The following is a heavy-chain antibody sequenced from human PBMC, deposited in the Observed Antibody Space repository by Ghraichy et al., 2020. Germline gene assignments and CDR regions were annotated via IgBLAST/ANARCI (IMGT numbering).Heavy chain of an antibody. CDR3: ARGPYWGLAF. J-gene: IGHJ4*01. V-gene: IGHV3-33*01. CDR2: IWHDGVNK. CDR1: GFPFNTYA. Sequence: GGSLRLSCVASGFPFNTYAMHWVRQAPGKGLEWVADIWHDGVNKYYGDSVKGRFTISRDNSANTLYLQMNSLRAEDTALYYCARGPYWGLAFWGQGTLVTVSS. D-gene: IGHD7-27*01.